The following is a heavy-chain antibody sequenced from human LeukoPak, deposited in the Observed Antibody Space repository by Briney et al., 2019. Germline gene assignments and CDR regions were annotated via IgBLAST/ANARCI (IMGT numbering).Heavy chain of an antibody. CDR1: GGSISSSSYY. Sequence: SETLSLTCTVSGGSISSSSYYWGWIRQPPGKGLEWIGSIYYSGSTYYYPSLKSRVTISVDTSKNQFSLKLSSVTAADTAVYYCARHPDCSGGSCYSLYYFDYWGQGTLVTVSS. J-gene: IGHJ4*02. V-gene: IGHV4-39*01. D-gene: IGHD2-15*01. CDR2: IYYSGST. CDR3: ARHPDCSGGSCYSLYYFDY.